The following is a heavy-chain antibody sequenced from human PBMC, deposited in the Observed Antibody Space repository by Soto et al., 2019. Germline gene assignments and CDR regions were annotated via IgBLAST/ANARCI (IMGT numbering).Heavy chain of an antibody. Sequence: GGSLRLSCAASGFTLSSYWMHWVRQAPGKGPVWVSRINEGGSSTYYADSVKGRFTISRDNAKNTLYLQMDSLRAEDTAVYYCARAVTNTRNGLDVWGQGTTVTVSS. CDR3: ARAVTNTRNGLDV. D-gene: IGHD4-17*01. CDR1: GFTLSSYW. V-gene: IGHV3-74*01. CDR2: INEGGSST. J-gene: IGHJ6*02.